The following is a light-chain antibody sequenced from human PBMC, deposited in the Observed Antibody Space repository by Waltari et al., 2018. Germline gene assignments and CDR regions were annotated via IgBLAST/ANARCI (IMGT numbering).Light chain of an antibody. CDR3: QQRADWPLT. CDR1: QSIQRY. Sequence: EIVLTQSPATLFLSPGGRATLSCRASQSIQRYLGWYQQKPGQAPRLLIYHAYNRATGVPARFSGSGSETDVTLTISSLEPEDSAIYYCQQRADWPLTFGGGTTVEIK. V-gene: IGKV3-11*01. CDR2: HAY. J-gene: IGKJ4*01.